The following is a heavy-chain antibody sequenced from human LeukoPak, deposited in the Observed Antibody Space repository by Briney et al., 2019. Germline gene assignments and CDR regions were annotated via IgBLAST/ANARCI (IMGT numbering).Heavy chain of an antibody. CDR1: GGSISTYY. J-gene: IGHJ4*02. V-gene: IGHV4-59*01. Sequence: SETLSLTCTVSGGSISTYYWSWIRQPPGKGLEWIGYIYYSGSANYNPSLKSRVTISVDTSKNQFSLKLGSVTAADTAVYYCARSYGSGNYFDYWGQGTLVTVSS. D-gene: IGHD3-10*01. CDR3: ARSYGSGNYFDY. CDR2: IYYSGSA.